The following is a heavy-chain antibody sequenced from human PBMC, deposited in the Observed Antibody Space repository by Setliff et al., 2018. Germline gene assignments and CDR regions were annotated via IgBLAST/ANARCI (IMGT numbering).Heavy chain of an antibody. Sequence: GASVKVSCKASGYTFTSYGISWVRQAPGQGLEWMGWISVYNGKTKYAQKFQGRVTMTTDTSTRTAYMEVTSLRSDDTAVYYCARDRGQVTVNNRYGFYYYGMDVWGQGTTVTVSS. J-gene: IGHJ6*02. CDR3: ARDRGQVTVNNRYGFYYYGMDV. CDR1: GYTFTSYG. V-gene: IGHV1-18*01. D-gene: IGHD3-16*02. CDR2: ISVYNGKT.